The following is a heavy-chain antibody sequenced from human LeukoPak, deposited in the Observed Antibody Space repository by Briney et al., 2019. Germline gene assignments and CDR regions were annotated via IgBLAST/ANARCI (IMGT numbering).Heavy chain of an antibody. D-gene: IGHD3-3*01. Sequence: KPSETLSLTCRVSGGSISSYYWSWIRQPAGKGREWIGRIYTTGNTDYNPSLKIRVTMSVDTSKNQFSLNLSSVTAADTAVYYCARDARGWSGFDYWGQGTLVTVSS. CDR2: IYTTGNT. CDR1: GGSISSYY. V-gene: IGHV4-4*07. CDR3: ARDARGWSGFDY. J-gene: IGHJ4*02.